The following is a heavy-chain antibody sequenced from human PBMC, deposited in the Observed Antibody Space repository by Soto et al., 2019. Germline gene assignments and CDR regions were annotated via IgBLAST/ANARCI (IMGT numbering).Heavy chain of an antibody. V-gene: IGHV4-59*01. Sequence: SETLSLTCTVSGGSISSYYWSWIRQPPGKGLEWIGYIYYSGSTNYNPSLKSRVTISVDTSKNQFSLKLSSVTAADTAVYYCAREQGLWFGEEVAPYYYYYYGMDVWGQGTTVT. J-gene: IGHJ6*02. CDR2: IYYSGST. CDR3: AREQGLWFGEEVAPYYYYYYGMDV. CDR1: GGSISSYY. D-gene: IGHD3-10*01.